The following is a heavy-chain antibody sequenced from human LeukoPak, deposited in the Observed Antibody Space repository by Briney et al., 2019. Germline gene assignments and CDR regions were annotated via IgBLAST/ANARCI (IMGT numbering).Heavy chain of an antibody. J-gene: IGHJ4*02. D-gene: IGHD3-22*01. Sequence: SVKVSCKASGGTFSSYAISWVRQAPGQGLEWMGGIIPIFGTANYAQKFQGRVTITADESTSTAYMELRSLRSDDTAVYYCARGYYDSSGYSIDYWGQGTLVTVSS. CDR3: ARGYYDSSGYSIDY. CDR1: GGTFSSYA. CDR2: IIPIFGTA. V-gene: IGHV1-69*01.